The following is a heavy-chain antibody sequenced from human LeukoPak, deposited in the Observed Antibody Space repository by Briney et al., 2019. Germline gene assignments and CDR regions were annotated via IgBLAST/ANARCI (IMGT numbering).Heavy chain of an antibody. Sequence: GGSLRLSCAASGFTFSSYAMSWVRQAPGKGLEWVSAISGSGGRTYYGDSVKGRFTISRDNSKNTLYLQMNSLRAQDTAVYYCAKEGCSSTSCYVGDYWGQGTLVTVSS. V-gene: IGHV3-23*01. D-gene: IGHD2-2*01. CDR3: AKEGCSSTSCYVGDY. CDR1: GFTFSSYA. CDR2: ISGSGGRT. J-gene: IGHJ4*02.